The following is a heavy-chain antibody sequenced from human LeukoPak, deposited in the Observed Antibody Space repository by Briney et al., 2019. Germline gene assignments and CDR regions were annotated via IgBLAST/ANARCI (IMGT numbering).Heavy chain of an antibody. D-gene: IGHD1-14*01. J-gene: IGHJ4*02. CDR2: VYTTGT. CDR1: GGSFSDYY. V-gene: IGHV4-4*07. Sequence: SETLSLTCTVSGGSFSDYYWGWVRQPAGGTLEWIGRVYTTGTNFNPSLKSRVAMSMDTSKNQFSLILDSMTAADTAVYYCVRLRNTMFDYWGQGTLVTVSS. CDR3: VRLRNTMFDY.